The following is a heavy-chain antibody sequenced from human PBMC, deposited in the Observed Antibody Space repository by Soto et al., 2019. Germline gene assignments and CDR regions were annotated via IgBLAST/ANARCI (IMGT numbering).Heavy chain of an antibody. J-gene: IGHJ4*02. Sequence: GGSLRLSCAASGITFSGFTMNWVRQAPGRGLEWVSYISRSGETIYYADSVKGRFTISRDNAGNSLYLQMNSLRDEDTAVYYCASRHLADCSGTSCLYYFDYWGRGALVTVSS. V-gene: IGHV3-48*02. CDR3: ASRHLADCSGTSCLYYFDY. CDR2: ISRSGETI. CDR1: GITFSGFT. D-gene: IGHD2-2*01.